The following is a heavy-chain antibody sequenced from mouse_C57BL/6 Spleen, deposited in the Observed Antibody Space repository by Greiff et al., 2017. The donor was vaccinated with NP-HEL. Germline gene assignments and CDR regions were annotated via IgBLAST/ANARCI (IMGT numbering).Heavy chain of an antibody. V-gene: IGHV1-26*01. J-gene: IGHJ1*03. CDR3: ARSVDYDFSYWYFDV. CDR2: INPNNGGT. D-gene: IGHD2-4*01. Sequence: EVQLQQSGPELVKPGASVKISCKASGYTFTDYYMNWVKQSHGKSLEWIGDINPNNGGTSYNQKFKGKATLTVDKSSSTAYMELRSLTSEDSAVYYWARSVDYDFSYWYFDVWGTGTTVTVSS. CDR1: GYTFTDYY.